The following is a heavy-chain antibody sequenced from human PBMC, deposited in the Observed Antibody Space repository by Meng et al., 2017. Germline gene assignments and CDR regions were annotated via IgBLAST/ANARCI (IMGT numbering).Heavy chain of an antibody. D-gene: IGHD6-6*01. CDR2: INHSGST. Sequence: QLQQWGAGLLKPSETLSRTCAVYGGSFSGYYWSWIRQPPGKGLEWIGEINHSGSTNYNPSLKSRVTISVDTSKNQFSLKLSSVTAADTAVYYCARRGIAARPFYYWGQGTLVTVSS. V-gene: IGHV4-34*01. CDR1: GGSFSGYY. CDR3: ARRGIAARPFYY. J-gene: IGHJ4*02.